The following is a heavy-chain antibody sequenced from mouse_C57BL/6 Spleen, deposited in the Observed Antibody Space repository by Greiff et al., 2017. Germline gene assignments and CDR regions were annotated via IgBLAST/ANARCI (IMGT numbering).Heavy chain of an antibody. Sequence: EVQLQESGPGLVKPSQSLSLTCSVTGYSITSGYYWNWIRQFPGNKLEWMGYISYDGSNNYNPSLKNRISITRDTSKNPFVLKLNSVTTEDTATYYCARGDLLSFAYWGQGTLVTVSA. CDR2: ISYDGSN. D-gene: IGHD2-1*01. V-gene: IGHV3-6*01. CDR1: GYSITSGYY. J-gene: IGHJ3*01. CDR3: ARGDLLSFAY.